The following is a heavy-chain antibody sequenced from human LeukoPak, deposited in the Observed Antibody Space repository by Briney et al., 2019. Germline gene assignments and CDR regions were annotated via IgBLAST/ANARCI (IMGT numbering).Heavy chain of an antibody. D-gene: IGHD4-17*01. J-gene: IGHJ2*01. CDR1: GGSFSGYY. Sequence: SETLSLTCGVYGGSFSGYYWSWIRQPPGKGLEWIGEINHSGSTNYNPSLKSRVTISVDTSKNQFSLKLSSVTAADTAVYYCARPHPPTVTTPYWYFDLWGRGTLVTVSS. V-gene: IGHV4-34*01. CDR3: ARPHPPTVTTPYWYFDL. CDR2: INHSGST.